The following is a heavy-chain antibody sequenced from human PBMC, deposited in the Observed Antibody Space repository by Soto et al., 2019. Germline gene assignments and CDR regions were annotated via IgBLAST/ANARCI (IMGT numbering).Heavy chain of an antibody. J-gene: IGHJ5*02. V-gene: IGHV4-34*01. CDR3: AINGSGSSPRSGP. CDR1: GGPFSGYY. Sequence: SETLSLTCAVYGGPFSGYYWSWIRQPPGKGLEWIGEINHSGSTNYNPSLKSRVTISVDTSKNQFSLKLSSVTAADTAVYYGAINGSGSSPRSGPWGEGTLV. CDR2: INHSGST. D-gene: IGHD3-10*01.